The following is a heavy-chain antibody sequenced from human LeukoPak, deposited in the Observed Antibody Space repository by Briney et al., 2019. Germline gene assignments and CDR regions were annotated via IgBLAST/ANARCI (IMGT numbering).Heavy chain of an antibody. V-gene: IGHV4-39*07. D-gene: IGHD1-26*01. J-gene: IGHJ5*02. Sequence: SETLSLTCTVSGGSISSSSYYWGWIRQPPGKGLEWIGSIYYSGSTYYNPSLKSRVTISVDTSKNQFSLKLSSVTAADTAVYYCAKEEGGSYSWFDPWGQGTLVTVSS. CDR3: AKEEGGSYSWFDP. CDR2: IYYSGST. CDR1: GGSISSSSYY.